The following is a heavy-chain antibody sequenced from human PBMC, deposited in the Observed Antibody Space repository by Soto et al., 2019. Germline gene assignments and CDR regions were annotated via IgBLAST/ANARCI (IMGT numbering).Heavy chain of an antibody. CDR3: ACLTGYNRYLDH. CDR2: IFDTGNT. D-gene: IGHD7-27*01. Sequence: QLLLVESGSGLVRPSEALSLSCNVSGGSLSVGGCSWAWIRLPVGKGLEWIGYIFDTGNTYFSASLKGPLSMSVDTPRNQFSMQLASVTAADTAMYYCACLTGYNRYLDHWGRGTLVTVSS. V-gene: IGHV4-30-2*01. J-gene: IGHJ2*01. CDR1: GGSLSVGGCS.